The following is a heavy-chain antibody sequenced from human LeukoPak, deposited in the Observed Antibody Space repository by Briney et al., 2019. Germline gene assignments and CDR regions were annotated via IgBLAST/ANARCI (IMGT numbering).Heavy chain of an antibody. J-gene: IGHJ2*01. V-gene: IGHV4-38-2*02. CDR2: VYYTGGT. CDR3: ARVSSSWYQDWYFDL. Sequence: SETLSLTCTVSGYSISSGYYWGWIRQPPGKGLEWIGSVYYTGGTYHNPSLKSRVTISVDTSKNKFSLKLSSVTAADTAVYYCARVSSSWYQDWYFDLWGRGTLVTISS. CDR1: GYSISSGYY. D-gene: IGHD6-13*01.